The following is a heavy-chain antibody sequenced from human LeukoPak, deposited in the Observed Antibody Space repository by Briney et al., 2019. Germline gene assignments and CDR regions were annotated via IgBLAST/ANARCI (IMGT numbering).Heavy chain of an antibody. CDR3: AREIGSSDY. Sequence: SETLSLPCAVYGGSFSVYYWSWIRQPPGKGLEWIGEINHSGSTNYQPSLKSHVTISVDTSKNHFSRKVSSVTAADTAVYYCAREIGSSDYWGQGALVTVST. CDR1: GGSFSVYY. D-gene: IGHD3-22*01. CDR2: INHSGST. J-gene: IGHJ4*02. V-gene: IGHV4-34*01.